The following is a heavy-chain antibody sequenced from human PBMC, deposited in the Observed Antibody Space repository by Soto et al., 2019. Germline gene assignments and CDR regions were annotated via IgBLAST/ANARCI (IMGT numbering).Heavy chain of an antibody. CDR2: ISWNGNFT. Sequence: EVQLVESGGDMVKPGRSLKLSCVGSGYSFEDYSMHWVRQAPGKGLEWVSGISWNGNFTGYADSVKGRFTISRDNAKNALFLQMRSLSLEYTALYYCVGGSWFDWGQGTLVTVSS. D-gene: IGHD2-15*01. CDR1: GYSFEDYS. CDR3: VGGSWFD. J-gene: IGHJ4*02. V-gene: IGHV3-9*01.